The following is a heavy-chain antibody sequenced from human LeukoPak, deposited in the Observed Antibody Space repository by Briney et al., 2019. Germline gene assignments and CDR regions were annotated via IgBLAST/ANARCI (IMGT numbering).Heavy chain of an antibody. CDR3: ARGEGGYDPFDY. J-gene: IGHJ4*02. CDR1: GFTFRRFE. CDR2: ISSSGSTI. V-gene: IGHV3-48*03. D-gene: IGHD5-12*01. Sequence: GGSPRLSCAASGFTFRRFELNWVRQAPGKGLEGVSYISSSGSTIYYADSVKGRFNICRDNAKNSLYLQMNSLRAEDTAVYYCARGEGGYDPFDYWGQGTLVTVSS.